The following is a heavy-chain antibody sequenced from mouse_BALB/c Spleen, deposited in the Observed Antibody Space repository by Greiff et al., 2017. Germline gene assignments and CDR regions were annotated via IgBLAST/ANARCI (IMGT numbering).Heavy chain of an antibody. CDR3: ARRKSTMITTGFAY. J-gene: IGHJ3*01. CDR1: GYTFTSYW. CDR2: INPSTGYT. V-gene: IGHV1-7*01. Sequence: QVQLKESGAELAKPGASVKMSCKASGYTFTSYWMHWVKQRPGQGLEWIGYINPSTGYTEYNQKFKDKATLTADKSSSTAYMQLSSLTSEDSAVYYCARRKSTMITTGFAYWGQGTLVTVSA. D-gene: IGHD2-4*01.